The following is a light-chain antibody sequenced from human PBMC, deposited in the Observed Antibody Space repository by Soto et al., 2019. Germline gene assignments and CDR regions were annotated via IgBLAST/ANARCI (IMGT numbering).Light chain of an antibody. CDR3: QSFDNSLSAYV. J-gene: IGLJ7*01. V-gene: IGLV1-40*01. CDR2: GNN. Sequence: QPVLTQPPSVSGAPGQRVTISCTGNNSNTGAGHDVHWYQQLPGTAPKLLIYGNNNRPSGVPDRFSGSKSGTSASLAITGLQAEDEADYYCQSFDNSLSAYVFGGGTQLTVL. CDR1: NSNTGAGHD.